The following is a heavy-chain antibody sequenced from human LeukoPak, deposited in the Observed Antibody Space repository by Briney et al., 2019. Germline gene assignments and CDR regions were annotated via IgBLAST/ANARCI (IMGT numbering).Heavy chain of an antibody. CDR2: IKSDSSST. D-gene: IGHD5-12*01. CDR3: ARDRGYSQDY. J-gene: IGHJ4*02. Sequence: GGSLRLSCAASGFTFSTYCMHWVRQAPGKGLVWVSHIKSDSSSTSYADSVKGRFTISRDNAKNTLYLQMNSLRAEDTAVYFCARDRGYSQDYWGQGTLVTVSS. V-gene: IGHV3-74*01. CDR1: GFTFSTYC.